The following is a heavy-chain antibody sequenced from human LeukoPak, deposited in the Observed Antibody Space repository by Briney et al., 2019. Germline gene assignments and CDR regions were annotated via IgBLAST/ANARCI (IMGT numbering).Heavy chain of an antibody. CDR2: ISSSSSYI. J-gene: IGHJ6*02. CDR3: ARGLQYHYGMDV. Sequence: GGSLRLSCAASGCTFSSYSMNWVRQAPGKGLEWVSSISSSSSYIYYADSVKGRFTISRDNAKNSLYLQMNSLRAEDTAVYYCARGLQYHYGMDVWGQGTTVTVSS. V-gene: IGHV3-21*01. CDR1: GCTFSSYS.